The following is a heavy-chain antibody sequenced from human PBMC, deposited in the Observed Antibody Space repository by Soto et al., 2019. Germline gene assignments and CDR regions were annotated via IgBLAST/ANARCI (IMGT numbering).Heavy chain of an antibody. CDR2: ISYDGTNK. CDR3: AQVPRYTVTPPDDY. Sequence: QVQLVESGGGVVQPGRSLRLSCVASGFIFASYGMHWVRQAPGEGLEWVAVISYDGTNKYYADSVKGRFTISRDNSKNTLWLQMNSLRAEDTAVYYCAQVPRYTVTPPDDYWGQGTLVTVSS. CDR1: GFIFASYG. D-gene: IGHD4-17*01. J-gene: IGHJ4*02. V-gene: IGHV3-30*18.